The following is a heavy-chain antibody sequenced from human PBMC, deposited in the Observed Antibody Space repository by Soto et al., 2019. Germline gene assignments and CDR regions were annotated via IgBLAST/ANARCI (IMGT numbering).Heavy chain of an antibody. CDR2: ISSSSSYI. J-gene: IGHJ1*01. D-gene: IGHD2-15*01. Sequence: GGSLRLSCAASGFTFSSYSMNWVRQAPGKGLEWVSSISSSSSYIYYADSVKGRFTISRDNAKNSLYLQMNSLRAEDTAVYYCARDDLRVAAVAYWGQGTLVTVSS. CDR3: ARDDLRVAAVAY. V-gene: IGHV3-21*01. CDR1: GFTFSSYS.